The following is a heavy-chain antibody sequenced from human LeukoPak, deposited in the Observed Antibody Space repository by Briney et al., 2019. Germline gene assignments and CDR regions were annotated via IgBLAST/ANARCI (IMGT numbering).Heavy chain of an antibody. J-gene: IGHJ4*02. Sequence: SETLSLTCTVSGGPISGYYWTWIRETPGKGLECIGYVYYTGSTNYSPSLKSRVSISIDPSKNQFSLKLTSVTAADTAVYYCARDPTYWGQGILVTVSS. CDR3: ARDPTY. CDR2: VYYTGST. V-gene: IGHV4-59*01. CDR1: GGPISGYY.